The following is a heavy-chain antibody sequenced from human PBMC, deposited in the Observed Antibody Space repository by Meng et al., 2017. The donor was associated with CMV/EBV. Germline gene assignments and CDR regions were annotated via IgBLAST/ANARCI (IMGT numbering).Heavy chain of an antibody. J-gene: IGHJ6*02. CDR2: IIPIFGTA. V-gene: IGHV1-69*05. CDR3: ASPGDYDILTGYYIGTYYYYGMDV. Sequence: SVKVSCKASGGTFSSYAISWVRQAPGQGLEWMGGIIPIFGTANYAQKFQGRVTITTDESTSTAYMELSSLRSEDTAVYYRASPGDYDILTGYYIGTYYYYGMDVWGQGTTVTVSS. CDR1: GGTFSSYA. D-gene: IGHD3-9*01.